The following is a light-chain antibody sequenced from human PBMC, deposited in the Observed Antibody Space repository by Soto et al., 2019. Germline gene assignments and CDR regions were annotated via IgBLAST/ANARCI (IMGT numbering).Light chain of an antibody. CDR3: SSYAGSNNPHVV. V-gene: IGLV2-8*01. CDR1: SSDVGAYNY. CDR2: EVS. Sequence: QSALTQPPSASGSPGQSVTISCTGTSSDVGAYNYVSWYQQHPGKAPKLMISEVSKRPSGVPDRFSGSKSGNTASLTVSGLRAEDEADYYCSSYAGSNNPHVVFGGGTKLTVL. J-gene: IGLJ2*01.